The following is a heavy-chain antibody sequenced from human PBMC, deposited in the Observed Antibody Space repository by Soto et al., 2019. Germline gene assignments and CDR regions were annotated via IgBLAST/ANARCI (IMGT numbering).Heavy chain of an antibody. CDR2: IIADNGNT. V-gene: IGHV1-18*01. CDR1: GYTFTSYG. Sequence: QVQLVQSGAEVKKPGASVKVSCKASGYTFTSYGISCVRQAPGQGLELMGSIIADNGNTSYAQKLQGRVTMTTDTTTSTGYRELESLSSDDTAVYYCESGAGVSGELYYWGQGTLVTVSS. D-gene: IGHD1-26*01. J-gene: IGHJ4*02. CDR3: ESGAGVSGELYY.